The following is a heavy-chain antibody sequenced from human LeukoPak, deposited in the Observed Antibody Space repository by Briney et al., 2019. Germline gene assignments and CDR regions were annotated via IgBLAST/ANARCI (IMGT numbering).Heavy chain of an antibody. V-gene: IGHV3-23*01. CDR1: GFTFNNYA. CDR2: VSSNGGTT. D-gene: IGHD6-13*01. J-gene: IGHJ5*02. CDR3: AKVRIAYWFDP. Sequence: GGSLRLSCAASGFTFNNYAMTWVRQAPGKGLEWLSTVSSNGGTTYYTDSVKGRFTISRDNSKNTLYLQMNSLRAEDTAVYYCAKVRIAYWFDPWGQGTLVTVSS.